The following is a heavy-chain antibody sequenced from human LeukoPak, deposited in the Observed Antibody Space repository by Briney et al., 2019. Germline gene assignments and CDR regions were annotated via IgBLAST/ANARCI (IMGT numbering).Heavy chain of an antibody. D-gene: IGHD2/OR15-2a*01. V-gene: IGHV3-74*01. Sequence: PGGSLRLSCAASGFTFSSYWMHWARQVPGKGLVWVSRIKSDGSSTSYADSVKGRFTISRDNAKNTLYLQMNSLRTEDTAVYYCGGWDFYGKSGLFYGSFDKWGPGNLVTVS. CDR2: IKSDGSST. J-gene: IGHJ4*02. CDR1: GFTFSSYW. CDR3: GGWDFYGKSGLFYGSFDK.